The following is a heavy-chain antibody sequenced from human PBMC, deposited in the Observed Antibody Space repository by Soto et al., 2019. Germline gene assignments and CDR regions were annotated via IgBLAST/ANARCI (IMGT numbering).Heavy chain of an antibody. CDR3: AHHPYCGLGSYCFDY. V-gene: IGHV2-5*02. CDR2: IYWDDDK. J-gene: IGHJ4*02. Sequence: QITLKESGPTLVRPTQTLTLTCTFSGFSLTTSGVGVGWIRQPPGKALEWLAVIYWDDDKRYSSSMKSRLTITKDTSKNQVVLTMTNMDPVDTATYYCAHHPYCGLGSYCFDYWGQGTLVTVSS. CDR1: GFSLTTSGVG. D-gene: IGHD3-10*01.